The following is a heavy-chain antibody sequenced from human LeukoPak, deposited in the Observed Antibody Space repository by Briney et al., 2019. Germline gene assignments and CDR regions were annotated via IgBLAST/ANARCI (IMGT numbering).Heavy chain of an antibody. Sequence: GGSLRLSCAASGFTFSDYYMSWIRQAPGKGLEWVSYISSSGSTIYYADSVKGRFTISRDNAKNSLYLQMNSLRAEDTAVYYCARGVPGYSSSWYRGENYFDYWGQGTLVTVSS. D-gene: IGHD6-13*01. J-gene: IGHJ4*02. V-gene: IGHV3-11*01. CDR1: GFTFSDYY. CDR2: ISSSGSTI. CDR3: ARGVPGYSSSWYRGENYFDY.